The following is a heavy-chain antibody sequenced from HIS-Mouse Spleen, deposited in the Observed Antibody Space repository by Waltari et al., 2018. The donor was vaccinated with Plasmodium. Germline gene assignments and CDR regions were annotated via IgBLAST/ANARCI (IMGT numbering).Heavy chain of an antibody. CDR3: ARGVGYCSGGSCDHYFDY. Sequence: QVQLQQWGAGLLKPSETLSLTCAVYGGSFSGYYWSWIRQPPGKGLEWIGEINHSGSTNDNPSLKSRVTRSVDTSKNQFSLKLSSVTAADTAVYYCARGVGYCSGGSCDHYFDYWGQGTLVTVSS. J-gene: IGHJ4*02. CDR1: GGSFSGYY. CDR2: INHSGST. V-gene: IGHV4-34*01. D-gene: IGHD2-15*01.